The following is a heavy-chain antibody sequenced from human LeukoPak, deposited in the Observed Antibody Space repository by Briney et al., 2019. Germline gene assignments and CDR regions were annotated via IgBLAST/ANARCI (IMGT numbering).Heavy chain of an antibody. CDR1: GFTFSSYA. J-gene: IGHJ4*02. Sequence: GGSLRLSCAASGFTFSSYAMSWVRQAPGKGLEWVSAISGSGGSTYYADSAKGRFTISRDNSKNTLYLQMNSLRAEETAVYYCAKLGSVGTAYWGQGTLVTVSS. CDR3: AKLGSVGTAY. CDR2: ISGSGGST. D-gene: IGHD5-18*01. V-gene: IGHV3-23*01.